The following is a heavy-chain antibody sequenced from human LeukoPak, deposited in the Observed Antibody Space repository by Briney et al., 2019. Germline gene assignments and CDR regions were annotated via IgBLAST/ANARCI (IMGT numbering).Heavy chain of an antibody. CDR2: IYYSGST. J-gene: IGHJ6*02. V-gene: IGHV4-59*08. CDR1: GGSISSHY. D-gene: IGHD2-15*01. Sequence: SETLSLTCTVSGGSISSHYWSWIRQPPGKGLEWIGYIYYSGSTNYNPSLKSRVTISVDTSKNQFSLKLSSVTAADTAVYYCARQGDCSGGSCYPYYYYGMDVWGQGTTVTVSS. CDR3: ARQGDCSGGSCYPYYYYGMDV.